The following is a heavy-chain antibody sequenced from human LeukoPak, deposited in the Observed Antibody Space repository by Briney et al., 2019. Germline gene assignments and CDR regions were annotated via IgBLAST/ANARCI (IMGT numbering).Heavy chain of an antibody. Sequence: GGSLRLSCAASGFTFSSYWMSWVRQAPGKGLEWVANIKQDGSEKYYVDSVKGRFTISRDNAKNSLYLQMNSLRAEDTAVNYCARVPSNYGSAHFYYYYMDVWGKGTTVTVSS. J-gene: IGHJ6*03. CDR1: GFTFSSYW. CDR2: IKQDGSEK. D-gene: IGHD4-11*01. V-gene: IGHV3-7*01. CDR3: ARVPSNYGSAHFYYYYMDV.